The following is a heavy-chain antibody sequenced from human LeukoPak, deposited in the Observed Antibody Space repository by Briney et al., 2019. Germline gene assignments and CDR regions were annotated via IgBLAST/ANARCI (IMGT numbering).Heavy chain of an antibody. CDR1: GFTVSSNY. D-gene: IGHD1-26*01. CDR3: ARDIRGALYYYYMGV. V-gene: IGHV3-66*02. CDR2: IYSGGST. Sequence: PGGSLRLSCAASGFTVSSNYMSWVRQAPGKGLEWVSVIYSGGSTYYADSVKGRFTISRDNSKNTLYLQMNSLRAEDTAVYYCARDIRGALYYYYMGVWGKGTTVTVSS. J-gene: IGHJ6*03.